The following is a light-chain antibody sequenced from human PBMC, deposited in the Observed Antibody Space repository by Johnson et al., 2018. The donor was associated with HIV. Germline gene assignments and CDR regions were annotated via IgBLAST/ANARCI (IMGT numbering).Light chain of an antibody. V-gene: IGLV1-51*01. J-gene: IGLJ1*01. CDR2: DNN. CDR1: SSNIGNNY. Sequence: QSVLTQPPSVSAAPGQKVTISCSGSSSNIGNNYVSWYQQLPGTAPKLLIYDNNKRPSGIPDLFSGSKSGTSATLGITGLQTGAEADYYCGTWDNSLSANVVGTGPKVTVL. CDR3: GTWDNSLSANV.